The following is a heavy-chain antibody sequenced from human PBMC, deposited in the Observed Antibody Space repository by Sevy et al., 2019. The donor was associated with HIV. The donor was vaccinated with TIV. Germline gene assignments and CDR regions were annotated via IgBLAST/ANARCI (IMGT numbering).Heavy chain of an antibody. J-gene: IGHJ4*02. CDR2: IKHSGST. CDR3: ARVTMDRDGYNYMDY. Sequence: SETLSLTCAVYGGSFSGYYWNWIRQPPGKGLEWIGEIKHSGSTDYNPSLKSRVTISVDTSKNQFSLKLKSVTAADTAVYYCARVTMDRDGYNYMDYRGQGTLVTVSS. V-gene: IGHV4-34*01. CDR1: GGSFSGYY. D-gene: IGHD5-12*01.